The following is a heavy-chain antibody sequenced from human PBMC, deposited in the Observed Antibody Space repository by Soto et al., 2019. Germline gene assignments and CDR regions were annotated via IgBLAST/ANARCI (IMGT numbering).Heavy chain of an antibody. Sequence: EVQLVESGGGLIQPGGSLRLSCAASGFTFSRSWMHWVRQAPGKGLVWVSRIDSDGSSTGYEDSVKGRFTISRDNAKNTVHLQMNSLRAEDTAVYYCARVGDLGVYWGQGTLVIVSS. CDR1: GFTFSRSW. CDR3: ARVGDLGVY. D-gene: IGHD2-21*02. V-gene: IGHV3-74*01. CDR2: IDSDGSST. J-gene: IGHJ4*02.